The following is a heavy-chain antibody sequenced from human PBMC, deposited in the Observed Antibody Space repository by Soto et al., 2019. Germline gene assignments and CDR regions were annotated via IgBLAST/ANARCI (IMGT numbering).Heavy chain of an antibody. CDR1: GFSLSTSGMC. J-gene: IGHJ4*02. D-gene: IGHD3-16*02. Sequence: SGPTLVNPTQTLTLTCTFSGFSLSTSGMCVSWIRQPPGKALEWLARIDWDDDKYYSTSLKTRLTISKDTSKNQVVLTMTNMDPVDTATYYCSWTQTGSSRYHFDYWGQGTLVTVSS. CDR3: SWTQTGSSRYHFDY. CDR2: IDWDDDK. V-gene: IGHV2-70*11.